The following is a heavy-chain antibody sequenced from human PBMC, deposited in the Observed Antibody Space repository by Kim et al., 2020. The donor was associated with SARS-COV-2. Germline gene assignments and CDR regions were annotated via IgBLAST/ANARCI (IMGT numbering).Heavy chain of an antibody. J-gene: IGHJ6*02. V-gene: IGHV3-74*01. D-gene: IGHD5-12*01. Sequence: DSVKGRFTISRDNAKNTLYLQMNSLRAEDTAVYYCAVSGYDYYYYYGMDVWGQGTTVTVSS. CDR3: AVSGYDYYYYYGMDV.